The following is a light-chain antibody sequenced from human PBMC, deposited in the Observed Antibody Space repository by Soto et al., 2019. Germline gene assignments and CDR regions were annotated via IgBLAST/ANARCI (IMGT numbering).Light chain of an antibody. CDR1: QGISSY. CDR2: AAS. V-gene: IGKV1-8*01. Sequence: AIRMTQSPSSFSASTGDRVTITCRASQGISSYLAWYQQKPGKAPKLLIYAASTLQSGVPSRFSGSGSGTDFTLTISCLQSEDFATYYCQKYYSYPPTFGQGTKV. CDR3: QKYYSYPPT. J-gene: IGKJ1*01.